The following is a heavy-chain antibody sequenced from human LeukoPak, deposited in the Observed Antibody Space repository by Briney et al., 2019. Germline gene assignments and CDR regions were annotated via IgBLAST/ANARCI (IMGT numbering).Heavy chain of an antibody. V-gene: IGHV4-34*01. J-gene: IGHJ4*02. CDR3: AGHWRGSSLYADY. D-gene: IGHD3-16*01. CDR1: GGSFSGYY. Sequence: SETLSLTCAVYGGSFSGYYWSWIRQPPGKGLEWIGEINHSGSTNYNPSLKSRVTISVDTSKNQFSLKLSSVTAADTAVYYCAGHWRGSSLYADYWGQGTLVTVSS. CDR2: INHSGST.